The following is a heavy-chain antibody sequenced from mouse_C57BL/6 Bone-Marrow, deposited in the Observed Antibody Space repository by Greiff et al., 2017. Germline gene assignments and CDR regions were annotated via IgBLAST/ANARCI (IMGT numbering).Heavy chain of an antibody. J-gene: IGHJ2*01. V-gene: IGHV6-3*01. D-gene: IGHD1-1*01. CDR3: TVRYPSY. CDR2: IRLKSDNYAT. CDR1: GFTFSNYW. Sequence: EVKVEESGGGLVQPGGSMKLSCVASGFTFSNYWMNWVRQSPEKGLEWVAQIRLKSDNYATHYAESVKGRFTISRDDSKSSVYLQMNNLRAEDTGIYYCTVRYPSYWGQGTTLTVSS.